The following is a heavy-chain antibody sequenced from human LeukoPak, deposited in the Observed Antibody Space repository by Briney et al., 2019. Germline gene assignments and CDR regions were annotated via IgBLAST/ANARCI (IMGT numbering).Heavy chain of an antibody. D-gene: IGHD6-13*01. CDR2: ISGSGGST. J-gene: IGHJ4*02. Sequence: TGGSLRLSCAASGFTFSSYGMSWVRQAPGKGLEWVSAISGSGGSTYYADSVKGRFTISRDNSKNTLYLQMNSLRAEDTAVYYCAKDLGSWYRFFDYWGQGPLVTVSS. CDR1: GFTFSSYG. V-gene: IGHV3-23*01. CDR3: AKDLGSWYRFFDY.